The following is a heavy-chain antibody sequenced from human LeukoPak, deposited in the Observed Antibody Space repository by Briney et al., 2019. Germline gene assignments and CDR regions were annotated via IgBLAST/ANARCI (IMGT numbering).Heavy chain of an antibody. D-gene: IGHD3-22*01. CDR3: ARDRMIGIGDFDY. Sequence: GGSLRLSCAASGFTFDDYAMHWVRQAPGKGLEWVSGISWNSGSIGYADSVKGRFTISRDNAKNSLYLQMNSLRDEDTAVYYCARDRMIGIGDFDYWGQGTLVTVSS. CDR1: GFTFDDYA. V-gene: IGHV3-9*01. J-gene: IGHJ4*02. CDR2: ISWNSGSI.